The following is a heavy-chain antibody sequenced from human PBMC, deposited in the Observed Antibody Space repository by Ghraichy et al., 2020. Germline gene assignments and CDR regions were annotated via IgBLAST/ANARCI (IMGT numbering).Heavy chain of an antibody. Sequence: GESLNISCAASGFTFSSYGMSWVRQVPGKGLEWVSVMSGSGSETFYADSVKGRFTISRDTSRNTLFLQMNSLRAEDTAIYYCARGLGDSSYSPSVYWGQGTLVTVSS. CDR2: MSGSGSET. J-gene: IGHJ4*02. CDR1: GFTFSSYG. D-gene: IGHD6-6*01. V-gene: IGHV3-23*01. CDR3: ARGLGDSSYSPSVY.